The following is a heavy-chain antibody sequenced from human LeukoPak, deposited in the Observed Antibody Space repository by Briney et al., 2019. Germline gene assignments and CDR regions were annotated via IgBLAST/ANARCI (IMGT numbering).Heavy chain of an antibody. CDR1: GFTLSSYW. Sequence: GGSLRLSCAASGFTLSSYWMSWVRQAPGKGPEWVANIKQDGSEHYYVDSVKGRFTISRDNAKNSLYLQMSGLRAEDTAVYYCARDKAEGPSRLDNWGQGTLVTVSS. J-gene: IGHJ4*02. CDR3: ARDKAEGPSRLDN. CDR2: IKQDGSEH. V-gene: IGHV3-7*01. D-gene: IGHD2-2*01.